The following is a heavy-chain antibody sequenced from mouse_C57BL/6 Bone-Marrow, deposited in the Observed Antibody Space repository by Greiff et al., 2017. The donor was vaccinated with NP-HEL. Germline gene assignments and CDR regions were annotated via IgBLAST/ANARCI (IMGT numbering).Heavy chain of an antibody. Sequence: QVQLQQPGAELVMPGASVKLSCKASGYTFTSYWMHWVKQRPGQGLEWIGEIDPSDSYTNYNQKFKGKSTLTVDKSSSTAYMQLSSLASEDSAVYCCARYGPNYWGQGTTLTVSS. CDR1: GYTFTSYW. D-gene: IGHD1-1*01. CDR2: IDPSDSYT. CDR3: ARYGPNY. V-gene: IGHV1-69*01. J-gene: IGHJ2*01.